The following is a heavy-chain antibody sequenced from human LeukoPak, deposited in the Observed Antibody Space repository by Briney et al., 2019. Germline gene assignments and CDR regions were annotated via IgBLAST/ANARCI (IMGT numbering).Heavy chain of an antibody. V-gene: IGHV1-46*01. D-gene: IGHD3-22*01. CDR3: ARDPQTDSSGYPFDY. J-gene: IGHJ4*02. Sequence: ASVKVSCKASGYTFTTYYMHWVRQAPGQGPAWMGIISPSGGGTTYAQEFQGRVTMTSDTSTSTVYMELSSLRSEDTAVYYCARDPQTDSSGYPFDYWGQGTLVTVSS. CDR1: GYTFTTYY. CDR2: ISPSGGGT.